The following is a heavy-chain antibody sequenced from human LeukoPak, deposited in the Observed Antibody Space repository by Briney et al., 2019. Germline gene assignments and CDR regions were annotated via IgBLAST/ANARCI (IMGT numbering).Heavy chain of an antibody. CDR3: AGHRFRSSGGHDYISWDM. CDR1: RGSISTSGYY. CDR2: ISFSGRP. J-gene: IGHJ3*02. D-gene: IGHD4-11*01. Sequence: SETLSLTCTVSRGSISTSGYYWSWIRQHPGKGLEYIGYISFSGRPYYNASLESRLTMSIDTTKNQFFLKLNSVTVADTAVYFCAGHRFRSSGGHDYISWDMWGPGTMVTVSS. V-gene: IGHV4-31*03.